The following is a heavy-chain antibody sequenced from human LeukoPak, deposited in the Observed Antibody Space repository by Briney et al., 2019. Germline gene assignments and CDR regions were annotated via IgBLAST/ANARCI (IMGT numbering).Heavy chain of an antibody. CDR2: ISSRGSTI. V-gene: IGHV3-11*04. CDR1: GFTFGEYY. CDR3: ARDPIAVAGTGY. J-gene: IGHJ4*02. Sequence: GGSLRLSCAASGFTFGEYYMSWIRQAPGKGLEWVSYISSRGSTIYYADSVKGRFTISRDNAKNSLYLQMNSLRAEDTAVYYCARDPIAVAGTGYWGQGTLVTVSS. D-gene: IGHD6-19*01.